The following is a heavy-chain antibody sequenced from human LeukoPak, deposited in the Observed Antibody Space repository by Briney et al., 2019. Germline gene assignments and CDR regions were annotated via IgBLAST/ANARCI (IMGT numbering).Heavy chain of an antibody. CDR1: GLTFSSYS. V-gene: IGHV3-21*01. D-gene: IGHD1-26*01. CDR3: ARATASGSYYGGFDY. J-gene: IGHJ4*02. CDR2: ISSSSSYI. Sequence: GGSLRLSCAASGLTFSSYSMNWVRQAPGKGLQWVSSISSSSSYIYYADSVKGRFTISRDNAKNSVYLQMNSLRAEDTAVYYCARATASGSYYGGFDYWGQGTLVTASS.